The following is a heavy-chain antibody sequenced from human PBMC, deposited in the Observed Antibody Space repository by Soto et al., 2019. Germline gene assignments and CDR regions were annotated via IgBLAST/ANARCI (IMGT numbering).Heavy chain of an antibody. CDR2: INHSGRT. Sequence: QVQLQQWGAGLLKPSGTLSLTCAVYGGSFNSFYWSWIRQAPGKGLEWIGEINHSGRTNYNPSLKSRVTILVDPSKNQFSLNLTSVTAADTAVYYCAREYSSSYSFDYWGQGTLVTVSS. V-gene: IGHV4-34*02. CDR3: AREYSSSYSFDY. D-gene: IGHD6-6*01. CDR1: GGSFNSFY. J-gene: IGHJ4*02.